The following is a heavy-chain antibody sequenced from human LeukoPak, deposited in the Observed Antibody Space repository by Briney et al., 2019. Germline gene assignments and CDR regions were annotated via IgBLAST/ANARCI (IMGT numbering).Heavy chain of an antibody. J-gene: IGHJ4*02. Sequence: PGGSLRLSCAASGFTFSSYAMSWVRQAPGKGLEWVSTISRSGDRTYYADSVKGRFTISRDNSKNTLLLQMNSLRAEDTAVYYCAKGYYGSGSYGWFDYWGQGTLVTVSS. V-gene: IGHV3-23*01. D-gene: IGHD3-10*01. CDR2: ISRSGDRT. CDR1: GFTFSSYA. CDR3: AKGYYGSGSYGWFDY.